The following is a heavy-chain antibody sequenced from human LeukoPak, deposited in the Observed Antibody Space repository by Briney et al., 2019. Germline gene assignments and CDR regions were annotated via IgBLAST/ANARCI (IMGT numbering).Heavy chain of an antibody. Sequence: PGGSLRLSCAASGFTFSSYSMNWVRQAPGKGLEWVSYISSSSSTIYYADSVKGRFTISRDNAKNSLYLQMNSLRAEDTAVYYCARDMSQTYYYGSGHFPSSKYGTDVWGQGTTVTVSS. CDR2: ISSSSSTI. J-gene: IGHJ6*02. D-gene: IGHD3-10*01. CDR3: ARDMSQTYYYGSGHFPSSKYGTDV. V-gene: IGHV3-48*01. CDR1: GFTFSSYS.